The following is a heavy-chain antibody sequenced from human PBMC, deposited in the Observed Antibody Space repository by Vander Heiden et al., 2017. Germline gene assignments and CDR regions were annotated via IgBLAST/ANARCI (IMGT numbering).Heavy chain of an antibody. J-gene: IGHJ5*02. CDR3: ARDKTGLDWFDP. CDR1: GYTFSSYY. CDR2: INPSGGST. Sequence: QVQLVQSGAEVKNPGASVKVSCKASGYTFSSYYMHWVRQAPGQGLEWMGIINPSGGSTRYAQKFQGRVTMTRDTSTSTVYMELSSLRSEDTAVYYCARDKTGLDWFDPWGQGTLVTVSS. V-gene: IGHV1-46*01.